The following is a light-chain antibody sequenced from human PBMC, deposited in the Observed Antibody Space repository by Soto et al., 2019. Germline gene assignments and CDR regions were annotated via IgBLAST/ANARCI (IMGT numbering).Light chain of an antibody. Sequence: SYELTQPPSVSVAPGQTARITCGGSSIGGRSVHWYQQKPGQAPVLVVYNDGDRPSGIPERFSGSNSGNTATLTISRVEAGDEADYYCQLWDSNTDHDVFGIGTKVTVL. J-gene: IGLJ1*01. V-gene: IGLV3-21*02. CDR1: SIGGRS. CDR2: NDG. CDR3: QLWDSNTDHDV.